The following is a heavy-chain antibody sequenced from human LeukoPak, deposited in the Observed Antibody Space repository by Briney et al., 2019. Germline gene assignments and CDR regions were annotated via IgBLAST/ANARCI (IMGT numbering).Heavy chain of an antibody. CDR2: ISAYNGNT. D-gene: IGHD3-10*01. CDR1: GYTFTSYY. J-gene: IGHJ3*02. Sequence: ASVKVSCKASGYTFTSYYMHWVRQAPGQGLEWMGWISAYNGNTNYAQKLQGRVTMTTDTSTSTAYMELRSLRSDDTAVYYCARVGRGDVFDTGGQGTMVTVSS. CDR3: ARVGRGDVFDT. V-gene: IGHV1-18*04.